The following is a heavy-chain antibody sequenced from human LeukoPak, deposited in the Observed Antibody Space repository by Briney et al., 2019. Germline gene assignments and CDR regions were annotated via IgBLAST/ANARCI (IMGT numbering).Heavy chain of an antibody. CDR3: AKVGGAYSDSDY. J-gene: IGHJ4*02. Sequence: GGSLRLSCAASGFTFSTYGMSWVRQAPGMGLDWVSTISGTGGTTDYADSVKGRFTISRDNSKNTLYLQMNSLRAEDTAIYYCAKVGGAYSDSDYWGQGTLVTVSS. CDR1: GFTFSTYG. CDR2: ISGTGGTT. D-gene: IGHD2-21*01. V-gene: IGHV3-23*01.